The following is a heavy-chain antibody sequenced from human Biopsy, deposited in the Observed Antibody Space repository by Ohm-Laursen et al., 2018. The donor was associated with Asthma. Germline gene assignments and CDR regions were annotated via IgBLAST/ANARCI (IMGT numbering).Heavy chain of an antibody. Sequence: SVKVSCKVPGGTFSNFAISWVRQAPGQGLEWLGGIMTVFGTTNYAQKFQGRVTITADESTSTAYMEVTSLRSEDTAIYYCARCQVGYSSGWSLLLKKIYYSGMDVWGQGTAVTVSS. CDR2: IMTVFGTT. D-gene: IGHD6-19*01. J-gene: IGHJ6*02. V-gene: IGHV1-69*13. CDR1: GGTFSNFA. CDR3: ARCQVGYSSGWSLLLKKIYYSGMDV.